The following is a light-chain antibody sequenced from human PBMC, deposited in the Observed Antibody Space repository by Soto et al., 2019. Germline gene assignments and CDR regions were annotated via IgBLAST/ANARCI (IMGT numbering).Light chain of an antibody. CDR2: SNN. CDR3: AAWDDSLNSPRML. Sequence: QSVLTQPPSVSATPGQRVTISCSGTYSNIGSNTVAWYQRLPGTAPKLLIYSNNERPSGVPDRFSGSKSGSSASLAISGLXSXXXXDYYCAAWDDSLNSPRMLFGGGTKVTVL. V-gene: IGLV1-44*01. J-gene: IGLJ2*01. CDR1: YSNIGSNT.